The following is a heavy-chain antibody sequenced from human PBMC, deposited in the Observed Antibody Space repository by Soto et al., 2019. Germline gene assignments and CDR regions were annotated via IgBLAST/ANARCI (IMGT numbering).Heavy chain of an antibody. J-gene: IGHJ5*02. CDR3: ARESEDSSGYYFGWFDP. CDR1: GGSVSSGSYY. Sequence: SETLSLTCTVSGGSVSSGSYYWSWIRQPPGKGLEWIGYIYYSGSTNYNPSLKSRVTISVDTSKNQFSLKLSSVTAADTAVYYCARESEDSSGYYFGWFDPWGQGTLVTVSS. V-gene: IGHV4-61*01. D-gene: IGHD3-22*01. CDR2: IYYSGST.